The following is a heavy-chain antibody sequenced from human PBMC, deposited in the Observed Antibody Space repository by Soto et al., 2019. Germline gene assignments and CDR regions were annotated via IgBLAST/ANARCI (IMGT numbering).Heavy chain of an antibody. CDR1: ESTFRRYS. CDR2: TSYDGKVQ. Sequence: GGSLRLSCEASESTFRRYSMHWVRQAPGKGLEWVGVTSYDGKVQYYGDSVKGRFTISRDNSKNTVYLQMNSLRDEDTAIYYCAKEYGNDYWYFDYWGQGTLVTVSS. V-gene: IGHV3-30*18. CDR3: AKEYGNDYWYFDY. J-gene: IGHJ4*02. D-gene: IGHD5-12*01.